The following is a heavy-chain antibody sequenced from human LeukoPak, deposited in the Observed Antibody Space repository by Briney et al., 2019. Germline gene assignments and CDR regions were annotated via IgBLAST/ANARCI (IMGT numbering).Heavy chain of an antibody. D-gene: IGHD6-13*01. V-gene: IGHV3-33*01. Sequence: GGSLRLSCAASGFTFSSYGMHWVRQAPGKGLEWVAVIWYDGSNKYYADSVKGRFTISRDNSKNTLYLQMNSLRAEDTAVYYCARRRGIAAAGGSNWFDPWGQGALVTVSS. J-gene: IGHJ5*02. CDR2: IWYDGSNK. CDR1: GFTFSSYG. CDR3: ARRRGIAAAGGSNWFDP.